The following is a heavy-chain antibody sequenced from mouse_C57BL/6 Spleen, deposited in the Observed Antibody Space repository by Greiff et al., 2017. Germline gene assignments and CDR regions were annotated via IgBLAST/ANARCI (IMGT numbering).Heavy chain of an antibody. D-gene: IGHD2-4*01. CDR2: INPNYGTT. J-gene: IGHJ4*01. Sequence: VHVKQSGPELVKPGASVKISCKASGYSFTDYNMNWVKQSNGKSLEWIGVINPNYGTTSYNQKFKGKATLTVDQSSSTAYMQLNSLTSEDSAVYYCAKNYDYDDGYYAMDYWGQGTSVTVSS. CDR3: AKNYDYDDGYYAMDY. V-gene: IGHV1-39*01. CDR1: GYSFTDYN.